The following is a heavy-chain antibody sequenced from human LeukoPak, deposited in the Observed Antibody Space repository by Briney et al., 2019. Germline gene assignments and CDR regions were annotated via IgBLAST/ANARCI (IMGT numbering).Heavy chain of an antibody. J-gene: IGHJ3*02. Sequence: GESLKISCKGSGYIFTSYWIAWGRQMPGKVLEWMGIIYPGDSDTRYSPSFQGQVTISADKSISTAYLQWSSLKASDTAMYYCASLAAAGYDAFDIWGQGTMVTVSS. CDR2: IYPGDSDT. CDR3: ASLAAAGYDAFDI. CDR1: GYIFTSYW. V-gene: IGHV5-51*01. D-gene: IGHD6-13*01.